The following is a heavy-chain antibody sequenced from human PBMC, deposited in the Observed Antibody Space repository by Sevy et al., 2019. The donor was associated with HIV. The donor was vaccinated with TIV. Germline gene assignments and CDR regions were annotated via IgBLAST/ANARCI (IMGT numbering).Heavy chain of an antibody. CDR2: FYYSRST. Sequence: SETLSLTCTVSGDSISNYYWSWIRQPSGKGLEWIDYFYYSRSTNYNPSLKSRVTISVDTSKNQISLKLRSVTAADTAVYYCARTSAYYYYAVDVWGQGTTVTVSS. CDR1: GDSISNYY. D-gene: IGHD2-2*01. CDR3: ARTSAYYYYAVDV. V-gene: IGHV4-59*01. J-gene: IGHJ6*02.